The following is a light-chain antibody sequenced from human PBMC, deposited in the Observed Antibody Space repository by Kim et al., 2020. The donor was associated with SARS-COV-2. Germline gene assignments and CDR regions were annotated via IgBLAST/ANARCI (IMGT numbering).Light chain of an antibody. V-gene: IGLV1-40*01. CDR1: SANIVADYD. J-gene: IGLJ1*01. CDR2: GKS. Sequence: QRVTGSCTGSSANIVADYDVHWYQQVPGTAPTLLIYGKSNRPSGVPDRFSGSKSGTSASLAITGLQAEDEADYYCQSYDNSLSGYVFGTGTKVTVL. CDR3: QSYDNSLSGYV.